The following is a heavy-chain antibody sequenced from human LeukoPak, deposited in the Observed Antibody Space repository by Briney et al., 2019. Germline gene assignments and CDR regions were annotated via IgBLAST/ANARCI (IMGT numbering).Heavy chain of an antibody. D-gene: IGHD3-9*01. Sequence: SQTLSLTCTVSGGSITSGSYYWSWIRQPAGKGPEWIGRINASGSTTYNPSLKSRVTISVDASKNQLSLKVSSVTAADTAVYYCARGVFATGYAHFDHWGQGTLVTVSS. V-gene: IGHV4-61*02. CDR3: ARGVFATGYAHFDH. CDR2: INASGST. CDR1: GGSITSGSYY. J-gene: IGHJ4*02.